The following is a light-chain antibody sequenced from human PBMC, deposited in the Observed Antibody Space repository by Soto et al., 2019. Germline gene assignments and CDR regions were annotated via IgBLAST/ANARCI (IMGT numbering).Light chain of an antibody. Sequence: DIQMTQSPSTLSASVGDTVTVTCRASQSVSGWLAWYQQNPGEAPKILIYDASALQRGVPSRFRGSGSGTKFTLTIARLQPDDFATYYCQQYETSSGTFGPGTKVDIK. CDR2: DAS. CDR1: QSVSGW. J-gene: IGKJ1*01. V-gene: IGKV1-5*01. CDR3: QQYETSSGT.